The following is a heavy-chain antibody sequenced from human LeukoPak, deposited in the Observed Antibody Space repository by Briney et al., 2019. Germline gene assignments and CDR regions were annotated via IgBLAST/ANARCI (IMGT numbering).Heavy chain of an antibody. CDR3: ARGEYYDSSLRNHYYGMDV. D-gene: IGHD3-22*01. J-gene: IGHJ6*02. CDR1: GYTLTELS. CDR2: FDPEDGET. V-gene: IGHV1-24*01. Sequence: GASVKVSCKVSGYTLTELSMHWVRQAPGKGLEWMGGFDPEDGETIYAQKFQGRVTMTEDTSTDTAYMELSSLRSEDTAVYYCARGEYYDSSLRNHYYGMDVWGQGTTVTVSS.